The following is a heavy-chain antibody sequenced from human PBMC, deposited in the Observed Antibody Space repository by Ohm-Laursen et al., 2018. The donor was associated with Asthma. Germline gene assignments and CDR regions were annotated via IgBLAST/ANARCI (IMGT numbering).Heavy chain of an antibody. Sequence: SLRLSCAASGFTFSSYSMNWVRQAPGKGLEWVSSISSSSSYIYYADSVKGRFTISRDNAKNSLYLQMNSLRAEDTAVYYCARDRGAIYEVYYFDYWGQGTLVTVSS. CDR1: GFTFSSYS. J-gene: IGHJ4*02. D-gene: IGHD3-10*01. CDR2: ISSSSSYI. V-gene: IGHV3-21*01. CDR3: ARDRGAIYEVYYFDY.